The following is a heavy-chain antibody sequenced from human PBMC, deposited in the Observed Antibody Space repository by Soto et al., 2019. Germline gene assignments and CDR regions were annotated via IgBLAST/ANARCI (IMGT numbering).Heavy chain of an antibody. D-gene: IGHD3-10*01. CDR1: GGSISSYY. J-gene: IGHJ4*02. Sequence: ETLSLTCTVSGGSISSYYWSWIRQPPRKGLEGIGYIYYSGSTNYNPSLKSRVTISVDTSKNQFSLKLNSMTAADTAVYYCARHNYGAGSTYFDYWGQGTLVTAPQ. V-gene: IGHV4-59*08. CDR2: IYYSGST. CDR3: ARHNYGAGSTYFDY.